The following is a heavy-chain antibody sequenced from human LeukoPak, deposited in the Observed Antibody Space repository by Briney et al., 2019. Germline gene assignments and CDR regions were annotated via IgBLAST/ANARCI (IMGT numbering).Heavy chain of an antibody. Sequence: GGSLRLSCVVSGFTFRTSWMTWVRQAPGRGLERVAIINPDGSEKYYLESLKGRITISRDNAENSLYLQMNSLRDEDTAVYYCARVGYDYMGPFDYWGQGTLVTVSS. CDR3: ARVGYDYMGPFDY. CDR1: GFTFRTSW. CDR2: INPDGSEK. J-gene: IGHJ4*02. V-gene: IGHV3-7*01. D-gene: IGHD5-12*01.